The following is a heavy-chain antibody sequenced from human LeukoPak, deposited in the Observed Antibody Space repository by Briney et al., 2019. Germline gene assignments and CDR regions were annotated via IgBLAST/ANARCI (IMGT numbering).Heavy chain of an antibody. J-gene: IGHJ3*02. CDR3: ARVDYYGSGGPAFDI. CDR2: ISAYNGNT. D-gene: IGHD3-10*01. V-gene: IGHV1-18*01. Sequence: ASVKVSCKASGYTFTSYGISWVRQAPGQGLEWMGWISAYNGNTNYAQKLQGRVTMTTDTSTSTAYLELRSLRSDDTAVYYCARVDYYGSGGPAFDIWGQGTMVTVSS. CDR1: GYTFTSYG.